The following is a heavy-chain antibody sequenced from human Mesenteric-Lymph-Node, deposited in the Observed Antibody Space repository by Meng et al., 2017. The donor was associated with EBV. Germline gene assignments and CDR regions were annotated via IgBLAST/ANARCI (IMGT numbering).Heavy chain of an antibody. CDR1: GGSFSGYY. V-gene: IGHV4-34*01. CDR3: ARGRGVYYDFWSGYSA. J-gene: IGHJ4*02. Sequence: GQLRQWGAGLLKPSETLSLPCAVYGGSFSGYYWSWIRQPPGKGLEWIGEINHSGSTNYNPSLKSRVTISVDTSKNQFSLKLSSVTAADTAVYYCARGRGVYYDFWSGYSAWGQGTLVTVSS. CDR2: INHSGST. D-gene: IGHD3-3*01.